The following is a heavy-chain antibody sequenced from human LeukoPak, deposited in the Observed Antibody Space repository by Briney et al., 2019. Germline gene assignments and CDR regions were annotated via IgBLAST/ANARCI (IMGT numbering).Heavy chain of an antibody. D-gene: IGHD5-18*01. J-gene: IGHJ4*02. CDR3: ARECCPRYSYGY. V-gene: IGHV1-2*06. CDR1: GYTFTGYY. Sequence: GASVKVSCKASGYTFTGYYMHWVRQAPGQGLEWMGRINPNSGGTNYAQRFQGRVTTTRDTSISTAYMELSRLRSDDTAVYYCARECCPRYSYGYWGQGTLVTVSS. CDR2: INPNSGGT.